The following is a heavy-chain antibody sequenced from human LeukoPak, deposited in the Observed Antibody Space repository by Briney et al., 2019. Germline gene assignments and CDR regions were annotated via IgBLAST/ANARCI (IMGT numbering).Heavy chain of an antibody. CDR2: IYYSGST. D-gene: IGHD3-16*01. Sequence: SETLSLTCTASGGSISSYYWSWIRQPPGKGLEWIGYIYYSGSTNYNPSLKSRVTISVDTSKNQFSLKLSSVTAADTAVYYCARDGARAFDIWGQGTMVTVSS. V-gene: IGHV4-59*01. CDR1: GGSISSYY. CDR3: ARDGARAFDI. J-gene: IGHJ3*02.